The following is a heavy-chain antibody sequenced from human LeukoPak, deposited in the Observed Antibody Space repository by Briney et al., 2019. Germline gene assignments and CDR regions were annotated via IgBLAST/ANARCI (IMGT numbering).Heavy chain of an antibody. CDR2: IIPIFGTA. D-gene: IGHD6-13*01. J-gene: IGHJ4*02. CDR1: GGTFSSYA. V-gene: IGHV1-69*13. CDR3: AREERAIAAAGRGAFDY. Sequence: EASVKVSCKASGGTFSSYAISWVRQAPGQGLEWMGGIIPIFGTANYAQRFQGRVTITADESTSTAYMELSSLRSEDTAVYYCAREERAIAAAGRGAFDYWGQGTLVTVSS.